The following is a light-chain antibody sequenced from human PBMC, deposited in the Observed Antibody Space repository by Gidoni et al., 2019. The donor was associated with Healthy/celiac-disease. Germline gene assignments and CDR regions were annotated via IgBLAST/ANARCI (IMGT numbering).Light chain of an antibody. V-gene: IGKV1-33*01. CDR1: QDLSNY. CDR3: QQYDNLGIT. J-gene: IGKJ4*01. CDR2: DAS. Sequence: DIQMTQSPSSLSASVGDRVTITCQASQDLSNYLNWYQQKPGKAPKLLIYDASNLETGVPSRFSGSGSGTDFTFTISSLQPEDIATYYCQQYDNLGITFGGGTKVEIK.